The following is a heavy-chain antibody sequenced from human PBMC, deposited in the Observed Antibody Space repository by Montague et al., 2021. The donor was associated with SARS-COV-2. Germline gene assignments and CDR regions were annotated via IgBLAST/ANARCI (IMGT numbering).Heavy chain of an antibody. CDR3: ARHGKTRIAMIVVVIGYFHY. Sequence: SETLSLTCTVSGGSISSSSYYWGWIRQPPGKGLEWIGSIYYSGSTYYNPSLKSRVTISVDTSKNQFSLKLSSVTAADTAVYYCARHGKTRIAMIVVVIGYFHYGGQGTLVTVSS. J-gene: IGHJ4*02. CDR2: IYYSGST. D-gene: IGHD3-22*01. V-gene: IGHV4-39*01. CDR1: GGSISSSSYY.